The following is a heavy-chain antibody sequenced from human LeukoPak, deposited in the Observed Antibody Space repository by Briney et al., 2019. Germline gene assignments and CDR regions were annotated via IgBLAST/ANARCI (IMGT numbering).Heavy chain of an antibody. J-gene: IGHJ5*02. V-gene: IGHV3-23*01. Sequence: GGSLRLSCAASGFAFSSYAMSWVRQAPGKGLEWVSAISGSGGSTYYADSVKGRFTISRDNSKNTLYLQMNSLRAEDTAVYYCAKDTIAVAGRNWFDPWGQGTLVTVSS. CDR1: GFAFSSYA. CDR2: ISGSGGST. CDR3: AKDTIAVAGRNWFDP. D-gene: IGHD6-19*01.